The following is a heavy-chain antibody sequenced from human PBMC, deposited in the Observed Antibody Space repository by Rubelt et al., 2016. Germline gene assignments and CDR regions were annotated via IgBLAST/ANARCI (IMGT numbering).Heavy chain of an antibody. CDR3: ARVPAAIEFWFDP. J-gene: IGHJ5*02. D-gene: IGHD2-2*01. CDR2: YSGST. V-gene: IGHV4-59*01. Sequence: YSGSTNYNPSLKSRVTISVDTSKNQFSLKLSSVTAADTAVYYCARVPAAIEFWFDPWGQGTLVTVSS.